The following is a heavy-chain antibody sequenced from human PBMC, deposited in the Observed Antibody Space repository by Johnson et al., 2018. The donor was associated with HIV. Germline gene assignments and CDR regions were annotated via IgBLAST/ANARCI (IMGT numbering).Heavy chain of an antibody. V-gene: IGHV3-11*04. CDR1: GFTFSDYY. CDR2: ISGSGGAI. CDR3: VRGLYSSAWYFGDLDAFDI. J-gene: IGHJ3*02. Sequence: QVQLVESGGGLVKPGGSLRLSCAASGFTFSDYYMSWIRQAPGKGLEWVSYISGSGGAIYYADSVKGRFTISRVNAKNSLYLQMNSLRAGDTAVYYCVRGLYSSAWYFGDLDAFDIWGQGTMVTVSS. D-gene: IGHD6-19*01.